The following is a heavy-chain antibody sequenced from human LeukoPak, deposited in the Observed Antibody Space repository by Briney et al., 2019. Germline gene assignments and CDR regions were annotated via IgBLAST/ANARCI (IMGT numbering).Heavy chain of an antibody. CDR3: ATNIVGAHTVFDY. CDR1: GYTFSAYY. CDR2: INPNSGGT. V-gene: IGHV1-2*02. D-gene: IGHD1-26*01. J-gene: IGHJ4*02. Sequence: ASVKVSCKASGYTFSAYYMHWVRQAPGQGLEWMGEINPNSGGTNYAQKFQGRVTLTRDTSISTAYMELSSLRSDDTAVYYCATNIVGAHTVFDYWGQGTLVTVSS.